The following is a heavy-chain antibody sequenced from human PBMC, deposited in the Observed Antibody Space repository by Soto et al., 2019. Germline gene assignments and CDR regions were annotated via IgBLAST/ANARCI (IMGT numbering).Heavy chain of an antibody. J-gene: IGHJ4*02. CDR2: LSHDGSNK. Sequence: QVQLVESGGGVVQPGRSLRLSCAASGFIFSAFGIHWVRQAPGKGLEWVAFLSHDGSNKYYADSVRGRFTISRDNSKNTVYLRMNSLRPDDTAVYYCARDLDGGTYTYFDNWGQGTRVTVSS. CDR1: GFIFSAFG. CDR3: ARDLDGGTYTYFDN. V-gene: IGHV3-30*03. D-gene: IGHD1-26*01.